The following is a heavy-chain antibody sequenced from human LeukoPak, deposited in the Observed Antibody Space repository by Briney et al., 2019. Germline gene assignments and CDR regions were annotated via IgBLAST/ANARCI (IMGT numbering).Heavy chain of an antibody. Sequence: ASVKVSCKASGYTFTSFATSWVRQAPGQGLEWLGWISAYNGNTNYARKVQGRVTMTTDTSTSTAYMELRSLRSDDAAVYYCARDYGGGPDAFDIWGQGTMVTVSS. J-gene: IGHJ3*02. V-gene: IGHV1-18*01. CDR1: GYTFTSFA. D-gene: IGHD4-23*01. CDR3: ARDYGGGPDAFDI. CDR2: ISAYNGNT.